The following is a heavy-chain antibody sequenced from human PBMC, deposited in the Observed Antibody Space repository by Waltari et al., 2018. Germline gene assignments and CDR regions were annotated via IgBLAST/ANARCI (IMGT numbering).Heavy chain of an antibody. D-gene: IGHD3-22*01. CDR3: ARLNYDSSGTYYFDY. J-gene: IGHJ4*02. CDR2: IYYSGNT. Sequence: QLQLQESGPGLVKPSETLSLTCTVSGGSISTSNYYWGWIRQPPGKGLEWIGSIYYSGNTYYNPSLKSRVTISVNTSKNQFSLKLSSVTATDTAVFFCARLNYDSSGTYYFDYWGQGTLVTVSS. CDR1: GGSISTSNYY. V-gene: IGHV4-39*01.